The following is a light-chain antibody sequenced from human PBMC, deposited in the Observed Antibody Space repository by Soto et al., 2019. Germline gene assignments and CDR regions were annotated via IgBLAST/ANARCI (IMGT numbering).Light chain of an antibody. V-gene: IGKV1-9*01. J-gene: IGKJ3*01. CDR2: AAS. CDR3: QQLNSYPLT. CDR1: QGISSY. Sequence: DIQLTQSPSFLSASVGDRVTITCRASQGISSYLAWYQQKPGKAPKLLIYAASTLQSGVPSRFSGSESGTEFTLTISSLQPEDFATYYCQQLNSYPLTVGPGTKVDI.